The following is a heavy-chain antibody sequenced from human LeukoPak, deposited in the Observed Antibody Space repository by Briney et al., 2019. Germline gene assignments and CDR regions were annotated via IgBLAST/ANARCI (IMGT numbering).Heavy chain of an antibody. CDR1: GGSFSGYY. CDR3: ARHGGYSSSWYSWVWFDP. J-gene: IGHJ5*02. CDR2: INHRGST. V-gene: IGHV4-34*01. Sequence: SETLSLTCAVYGGSFSGYYWSWIRQPPGKGPEWIGEINHRGSTNNNPSLKSRLTISVDTSKNQFSLKLSSVTAADTAVYYCARHGGYSSSWYSWVWFDPWGQGTLVTVSS. D-gene: IGHD6-13*01.